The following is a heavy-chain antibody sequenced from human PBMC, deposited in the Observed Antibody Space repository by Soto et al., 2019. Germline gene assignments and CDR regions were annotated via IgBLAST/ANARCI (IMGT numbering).Heavy chain of an antibody. CDR2: IIPILGIA. D-gene: IGHD5-18*01. CDR1: GGTFSSYP. V-gene: IGHV1-69*02. J-gene: IGHJ4*02. Sequence: QVQLVQSGAEVKKPGSSVKVSCKASGGTFSSYPISWVRQAPGQGLEWMGRIIPILGIANYAQKFQGRVTITADKSTSTAYMELSSLRSEDTAVYYCARAPWLEARVGFDYWVQGTLVTVSS. CDR3: ARAPWLEARVGFDY.